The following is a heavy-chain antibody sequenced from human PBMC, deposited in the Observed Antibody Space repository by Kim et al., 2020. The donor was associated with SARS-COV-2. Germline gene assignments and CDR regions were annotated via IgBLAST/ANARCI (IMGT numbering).Heavy chain of an antibody. CDR1: GGSFSAYY. V-gene: IGHV4-34*01. J-gene: IGHJ4*02. CDR3: ARVVRSGHIVVVTYDY. CDR2: INHSGNT. D-gene: IGHD3-22*01. Sequence: SETLSLTCAVYGGSFSAYYWSWFRQPPGKGLEWIGEINHSGNTIYNPSLENRVTISIDTSDHQFSLKLSSVTAADTAVYYCARVVRSGHIVVVTYDYWGQGSLVTVSS.